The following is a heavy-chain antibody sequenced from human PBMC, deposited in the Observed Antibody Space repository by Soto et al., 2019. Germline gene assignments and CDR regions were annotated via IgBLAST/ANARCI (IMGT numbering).Heavy chain of an antibody. J-gene: IGHJ4*02. D-gene: IGHD3-10*01. V-gene: IGHV4-34*01. CDR2: INHSGST. CDR1: GGSFSGYY. CDR3: ARNPYHYYYGSGSYYNPSSYFDY. Sequence: KTSETLSLTCAVYGGSFSGYYWSWIRQPPGKGLEWIGEINHSGSTNYNPSLKSRVTISVDTSKNQFSLKLSSVTAADTAVYYCARNPYHYYYGSGSYYNPSSYFDYWGQGTLVTVSS.